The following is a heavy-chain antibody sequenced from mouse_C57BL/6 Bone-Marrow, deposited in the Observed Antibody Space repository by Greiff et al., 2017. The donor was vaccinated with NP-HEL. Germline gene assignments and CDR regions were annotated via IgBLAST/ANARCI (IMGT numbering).Heavy chain of an antibody. J-gene: IGHJ1*03. V-gene: IGHV1-64*01. Sequence: QVQLQQPGAELVKPGASVKLSCKASGYTFTSYWMHWVKQRPGQGLEWIGMIHPNSGSTNYNEKFKSKATLTVDKSSSTAYMQLSSLTSEDSAVYYCAREGGYYCSTLWYFDVWGTGTTVTVSS. D-gene: IGHD1-1*01. CDR2: IHPNSGST. CDR3: AREGGYYCSTLWYFDV. CDR1: GYTFTSYW.